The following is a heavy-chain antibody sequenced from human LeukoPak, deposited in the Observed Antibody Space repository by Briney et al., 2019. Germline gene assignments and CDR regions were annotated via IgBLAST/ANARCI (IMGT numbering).Heavy chain of an antibody. Sequence: ASVKVSCKASGYTFTGYYMHWVRQAPGQGLEWMGWINHNSGGTNYAQKFQGGLTITRHTSISTAYMELSRLTSDDTPVYYCARGLPYYYDSSGYVYWGEGTLVSVSS. V-gene: IGHV1-2*02. CDR2: INHNSGGT. J-gene: IGHJ4*02. CDR1: GYTFTGYY. CDR3: ARGLPYYYDSSGYVY. D-gene: IGHD3-22*01.